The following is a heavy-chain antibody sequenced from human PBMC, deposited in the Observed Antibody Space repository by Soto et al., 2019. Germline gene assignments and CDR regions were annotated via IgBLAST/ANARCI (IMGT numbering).Heavy chain of an antibody. Sequence: SLKVSCKSSGGTFSSYAISWVRQAPGQGLEWMGGIIPIFGTANYAQKFQGRVTITADKSTSTAYMELSSLRSEDTAVYYCARGRGEQLFYYYGMDVWGQGTTVTVSS. D-gene: IGHD6-6*01. J-gene: IGHJ6*02. CDR3: ARGRGEQLFYYYGMDV. CDR2: IIPIFGTA. V-gene: IGHV1-69*06. CDR1: GGTFSSYA.